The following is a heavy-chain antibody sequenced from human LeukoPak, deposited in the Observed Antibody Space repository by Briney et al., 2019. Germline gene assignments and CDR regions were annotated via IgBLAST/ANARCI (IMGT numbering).Heavy chain of an antibody. CDR3: ARVRVVVEPAAIDYFDY. Sequence: GGSLRLSCAASGFTVGSNYMSWVRQAPGKGLEWVSVIYSGGSTYYADSVKGRFTISRDNSKNTLYLQMNSLRAEDTAVYYCARVRVVVEPAAIDYFDYWGQGALVTVSS. D-gene: IGHD2-2*01. V-gene: IGHV3-53*01. CDR1: GFTVGSNY. CDR2: IYSGGST. J-gene: IGHJ4*02.